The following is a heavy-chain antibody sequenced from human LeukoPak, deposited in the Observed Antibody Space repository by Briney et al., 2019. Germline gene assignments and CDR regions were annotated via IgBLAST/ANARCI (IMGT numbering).Heavy chain of an antibody. Sequence: SETLSLTCTVSGGSISSGGYYWSWIRQHPGKGLEWIGYIYYSGSTYYNPSLKSRVTISVDTSKNQFSLKLSSVTAAHTAVYYCARVSGCNAPYYYGMDVWGQGTTVTVSS. CDR3: ARVSGCNAPYYYGMDV. D-gene: IGHD2/OR15-2a*01. J-gene: IGHJ6*02. CDR1: GGSISSGGYY. CDR2: IYYSGST. V-gene: IGHV4-31*03.